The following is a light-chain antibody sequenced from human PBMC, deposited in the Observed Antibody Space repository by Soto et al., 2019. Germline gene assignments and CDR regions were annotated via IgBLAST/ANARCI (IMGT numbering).Light chain of an antibody. Sequence: EIQLTQSPSFLSASVGDRVTITCRASRGISSYLAWFQQIPGKPPKLVIYAASTLQPGVPSRFSGGGSGTEFTLTISSLQPEDFATYYCQQLDSYPYTFGQGTKLEIK. CDR2: AAS. CDR1: RGISSY. V-gene: IGKV1-9*01. J-gene: IGKJ2*01. CDR3: QQLDSYPYT.